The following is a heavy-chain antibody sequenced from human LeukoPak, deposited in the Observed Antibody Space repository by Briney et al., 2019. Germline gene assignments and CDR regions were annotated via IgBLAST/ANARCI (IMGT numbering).Heavy chain of an antibody. J-gene: IGHJ5*02. CDR1: GYTFTSYG. V-gene: IGHV1-69*05. Sequence: ASVKVSCKASGYTFTSYGISRVRQAPGQGLEWMGGIIPIFGTANYAQKFQGRVTITTDESTRTAYMELSSLRSEDTAVYYCARGYCSSTSCYSMDHWFDPWGQGTLVTVSS. D-gene: IGHD2-2*02. CDR3: ARGYCSSTSCYSMDHWFDP. CDR2: IIPIFGTA.